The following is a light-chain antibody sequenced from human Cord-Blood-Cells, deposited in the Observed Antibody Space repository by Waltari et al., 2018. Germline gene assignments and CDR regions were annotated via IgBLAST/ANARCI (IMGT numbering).Light chain of an antibody. CDR3: QQYNNWPPLT. J-gene: IGKJ4*01. Sequence: EIVMTQSPATLSVSPGERATLSCRASQSVSSNLAWYQQKPGQAPRLLIYGASTRATGIPARCSGRGSGTDFTLTISSLQSEDFAVYYCQQYNNWPPLTFGGGTKVEIK. V-gene: IGKV3-15*01. CDR2: GAS. CDR1: QSVSSN.